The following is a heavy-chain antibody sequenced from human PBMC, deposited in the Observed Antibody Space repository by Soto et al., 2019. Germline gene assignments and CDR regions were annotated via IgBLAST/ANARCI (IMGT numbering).Heavy chain of an antibody. D-gene: IGHD2-15*01. CDR1: GGPISIYY. J-gene: IGHJ4*02. CDR3: ARAGAATLSDF. CDR2: IYYSGSA. V-gene: IGHV4-59*01. Sequence: PSDTLADTFTFSGGPISIYYWSWIRQPPGKGLEWIGYIYYSGSANYYPSLKSPVTISVDTSKNQFSLKLSYVTAADTAVYYCARAGAATLSDFWGQG.